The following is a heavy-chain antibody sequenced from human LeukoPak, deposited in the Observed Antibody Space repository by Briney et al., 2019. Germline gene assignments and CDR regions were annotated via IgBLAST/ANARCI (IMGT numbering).Heavy chain of an antibody. CDR1: GFTFSSYA. J-gene: IGHJ4*02. CDR3: AKDSSASFYCGGGTCYSNY. D-gene: IGHD2-15*01. V-gene: IGHV3-23*01. CDR2: ISDGGGST. Sequence: GGSLRLSCAASGFTFSSYAMSWVRQAPGKGLEWVSAISDGGGSTYYADSVKGRFTISRGNSKNTLYLQMSSLRTEDTAVYYCAKDSSASFYCGGGTCYSNYWGQGTLVTVSS.